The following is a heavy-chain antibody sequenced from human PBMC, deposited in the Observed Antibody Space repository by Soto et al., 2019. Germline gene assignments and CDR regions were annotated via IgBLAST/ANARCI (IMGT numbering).Heavy chain of an antibody. D-gene: IGHD6-13*01. CDR2: INPNNGGT. V-gene: IGHV1-2*02. J-gene: IGHJ4*02. CDR1: GYTFTDYY. CDR3: AQGVAADGLNEGDYFDY. Sequence: ASVKVSCKASGYTFTDYYMHWVRQAPGQGLEWMGWINPNNGGTNYAQKFQGRVTMTRDTSVSTAYMELSSLRSDDTAVYYCAQGVAADGLNEGDYFDYWGQGTLVTVYS.